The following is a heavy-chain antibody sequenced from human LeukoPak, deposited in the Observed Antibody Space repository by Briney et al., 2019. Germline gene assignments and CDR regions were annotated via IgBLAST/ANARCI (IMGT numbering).Heavy chain of an antibody. CDR2: INHSGST. V-gene: IGHV4-34*01. J-gene: IGHJ6*02. CDR1: GGSFSGYY. D-gene: IGHD1-26*01. CDR3: ARGRYSGSYYGIRYYYYGMDV. Sequence: SETLSLTCAVYGGSFSGYYWSWIRQRPGKGVEWIGEINHSGSTNYNPSLKSRVTISVDTSKNQFSLKLSSVTAADTAVYYCARGRYSGSYYGIRYYYYGMDVWGQGTTVTVSS.